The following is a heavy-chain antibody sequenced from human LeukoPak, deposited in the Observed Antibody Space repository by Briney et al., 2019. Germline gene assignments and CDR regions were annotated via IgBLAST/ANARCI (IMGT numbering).Heavy chain of an antibody. D-gene: IGHD4-11*01. CDR3: ARASNSKDYYYYYYYMDV. V-gene: IGHV4-39*07. CDR1: GGSISSSPYY. J-gene: IGHJ6*03. CDR2: INHSGST. Sequence: SETLSLTCTVSGGSISSSPYYWSWIRQPPGKGLEWIGDINHSGSTNYNPSLKSRVTISVDTSKNQFSLKLSSVTAADTAVYYCARASNSKDYYYYYYYMDVWGKGTTVTVSS.